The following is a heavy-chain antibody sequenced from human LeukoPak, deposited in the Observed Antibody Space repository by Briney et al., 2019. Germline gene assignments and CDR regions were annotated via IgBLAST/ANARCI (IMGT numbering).Heavy chain of an antibody. CDR2: IYSGGLT. CDR1: GFTFSSYA. Sequence: GGSLRLSCAASGFTFSSYAMHWVRQAPGKGLDWVSVIYSGGLTYYADSVKGRFTISRDNSKNTLYLQMNSLRAEDTAVYYCARARGYSYGPLDYWGQGALVTVSS. V-gene: IGHV3-53*01. D-gene: IGHD5-18*01. CDR3: ARARGYSYGPLDY. J-gene: IGHJ4*02.